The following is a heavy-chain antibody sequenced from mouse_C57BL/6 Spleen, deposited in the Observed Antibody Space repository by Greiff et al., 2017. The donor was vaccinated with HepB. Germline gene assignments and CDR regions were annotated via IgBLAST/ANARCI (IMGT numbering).Heavy chain of an antibody. CDR1: GFTFSSYA. CDR3: TRGDGYYASAMDY. J-gene: IGHJ4*01. D-gene: IGHD2-3*01. V-gene: IGHV5-9-1*02. Sequence: EVKLVESGEGLVKPGGSLKLSCAASGFTFSSYAMSWVRQTPEKRLEWVAYISSGGDYIYYADTVKGRFTISRDNARNTLYLQMSSLKSEDTAMYYCTRGDGYYASAMDYWGQGTSVTVSS. CDR2: ISSGGDYI.